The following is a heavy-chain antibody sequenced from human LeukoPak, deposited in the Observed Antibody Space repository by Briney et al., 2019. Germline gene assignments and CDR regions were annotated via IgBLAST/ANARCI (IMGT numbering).Heavy chain of an antibody. CDR3: AKDVGEVITAVLDY. J-gene: IGHJ4*02. CDR1: GFTFSSYA. V-gene: IGHV3-23*01. Sequence: PGGSLTLSCAASGFTFSSYAMSWVRQAPGKGLEWVSAISGSGGSTYYADSVKGRFTISRDNSKNTLYLQMNSLRAEDTAVYYCAKDVGEVITAVLDYWGQGTLVTVSS. D-gene: IGHD3-22*01. CDR2: ISGSGGST.